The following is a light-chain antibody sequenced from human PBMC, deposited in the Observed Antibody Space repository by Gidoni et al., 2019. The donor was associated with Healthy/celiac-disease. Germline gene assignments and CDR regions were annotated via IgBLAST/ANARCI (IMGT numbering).Light chain of an antibody. V-gene: IGKV3-15*01. CDR3: QQYNNWPPWT. Sequence: LVMTQSPATLSVSPGERATLSCRASQSVSGNLAWYQQKPGQAPRLLIYGASTRATGIPARFSGSGSGTEFTLTISSLQSEDFAVYYCQQYNNWPPWTFXXXTKVEIQ. CDR1: QSVSGN. J-gene: IGKJ1*01. CDR2: GAS.